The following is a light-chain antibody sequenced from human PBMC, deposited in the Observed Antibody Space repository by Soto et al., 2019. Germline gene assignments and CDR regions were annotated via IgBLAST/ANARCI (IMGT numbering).Light chain of an antibody. V-gene: IGKV3-20*01. J-gene: IGKJ5*01. CDR1: HSVISSY. Sequence: EIVLTQSPGTLSLSPGERATLSCRASHSVISSYLAWYQQKPGQAPSLIIYGASSMATGIPDRFSGSGSGTDFTLTISRLEPEDFAVYYCHQYGSAPPITFGQGTLLEIK. CDR3: HQYGSAPPIT. CDR2: GAS.